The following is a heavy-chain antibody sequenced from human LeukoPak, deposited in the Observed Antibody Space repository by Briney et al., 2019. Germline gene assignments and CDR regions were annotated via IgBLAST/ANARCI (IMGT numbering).Heavy chain of an antibody. CDR1: GFTFSSYT. CDR2: IGTSSTTI. V-gene: IGHV3-48*01. CDR3: ARFAAGGSYYYYMDV. Sequence: GGFLRLSCAASGFTFSSYTMNWVRQPPGKGLEWVSNIGTSSTTIYYADSVKGRFTISRDNAKNSLYLQMNSLRADDTAVYYCARFAAGGSYYYYMDVWGKGTTVTVSS. D-gene: IGHD6-25*01. J-gene: IGHJ6*03.